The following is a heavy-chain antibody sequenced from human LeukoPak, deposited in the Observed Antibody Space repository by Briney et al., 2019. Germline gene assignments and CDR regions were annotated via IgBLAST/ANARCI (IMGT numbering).Heavy chain of an antibody. CDR1: GYTFTSYG. V-gene: IGHV1-18*01. D-gene: IGHD6-6*01. CDR2: ISAYNGNT. Sequence: ASVKVSCKASGYTFTSYGISWVRQAPGQGLEWMGWISAYNGNTNYAQKLQGRVTMTTDTSTSTAYMELRSLRSDDTAVYYCARNPHEYSSSLDAFDIWGQGTMVTVSS. J-gene: IGHJ3*02. CDR3: ARNPHEYSSSLDAFDI.